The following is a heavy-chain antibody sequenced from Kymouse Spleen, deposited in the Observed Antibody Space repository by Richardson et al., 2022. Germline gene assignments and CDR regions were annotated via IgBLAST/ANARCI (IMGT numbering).Heavy chain of an antibody. V-gene: IGHV3-15*01. J-gene: IGHJ6*02. Sequence: EVQLVESGGGLVKPGGSLRLSCAASGFTFSNAWMSWVRQAPGKGLEWVGRIKSKTDGGTTDYAAPVKGRFTISRDDSKNTLYLQMNSLKTEDTAVYYCTTATGFTTTTTVWTSGAKGPRSPSPQ. D-gene: IGHD1-1*01,IGHD3-9*01. CDR1: GFTFSNAW. CDR3: TTATGFTTTTTVWTS. CDR2: IKSKTDGGTT.